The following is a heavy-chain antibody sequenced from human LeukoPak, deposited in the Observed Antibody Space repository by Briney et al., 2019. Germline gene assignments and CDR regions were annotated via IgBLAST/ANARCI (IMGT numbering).Heavy chain of an antibody. D-gene: IGHD6-13*01. Sequence: GGSLRLSCAASGFTFSNAWMSWVRQAPGKGLEWVSVIYSGGSTYYADSVKGRFTISRDNSKNTLYLQMNSLRAEDTAVYYCARGGPAAGRFDYWGQGTLVTVSS. V-gene: IGHV3-66*01. CDR3: ARGGPAAGRFDY. CDR1: GFTFSNAW. J-gene: IGHJ4*02. CDR2: IYSGGST.